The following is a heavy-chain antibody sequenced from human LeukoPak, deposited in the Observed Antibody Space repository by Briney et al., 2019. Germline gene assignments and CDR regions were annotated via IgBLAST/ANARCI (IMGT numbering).Heavy chain of an antibody. J-gene: IGHJ5*02. CDR3: ARAYCTNGVCYWFDP. Sequence: SETLSLTCTVPGGSISSYYWSWIRQPPGKGLEWIGYIYYSGSTNYNPSLKSRVTISVDTSKNQFSLKLSSVTAADTAVYYCARAYCTNGVCYWFDPWGQGTLVTVSS. D-gene: IGHD2-8*01. CDR2: IYYSGST. V-gene: IGHV4-59*01. CDR1: GGSISSYY.